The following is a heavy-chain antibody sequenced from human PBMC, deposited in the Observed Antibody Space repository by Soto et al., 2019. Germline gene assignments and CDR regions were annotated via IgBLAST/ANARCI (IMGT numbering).Heavy chain of an antibody. Sequence: QLQLQESGPGLVKPSETLSLTCTVSGGSISSSSSSWGWIRQPPGKGLEWLGIISYSGSTYYSPSVESRVTISVGASKNLFSLKLSSVTAADTAVYYCARTYVTDVVVVPASKDYMDVWGKGTTVTVSS. D-gene: IGHD2-2*01. V-gene: IGHV4-39*01. CDR2: ISYSGST. CDR3: ARTYVTDVVVVPASKDYMDV. J-gene: IGHJ6*03. CDR1: GGSISSSSSS.